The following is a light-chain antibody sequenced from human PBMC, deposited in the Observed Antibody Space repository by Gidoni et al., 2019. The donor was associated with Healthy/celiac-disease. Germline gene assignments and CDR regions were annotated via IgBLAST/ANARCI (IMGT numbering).Light chain of an antibody. CDR2: DVS. CDR1: SSDVGGYNY. V-gene: IGLV2-14*01. J-gene: IGLJ2*01. CDR3: SSYTSSSTLV. Sequence: QSALTPPAPVSWSPGQSITISCTGTSSDVGGYNYVSWYQQHPGKAPKLMIYDVSNRPSGVSNRFSGSKSGNTASLTISGLQAEDEADYYCSSYTSSSTLVFGGGTKLTVL.